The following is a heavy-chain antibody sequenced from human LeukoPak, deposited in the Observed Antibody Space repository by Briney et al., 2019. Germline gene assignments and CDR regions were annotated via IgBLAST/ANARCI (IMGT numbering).Heavy chain of an antibody. CDR1: GFTFSSYE. CDR2: ISNSGSTI. Sequence: QAGGSLRLSCAASGFTFSSYEMNWVRQAPGKGLEWVSYISNSGSTIYYADSVKGRFFISRDNAKNSLYLQMNSLRAEDTAVYYCARAPKFRLVGVPKGPFDPWGQGTLVTVSS. D-gene: IGHD1-26*01. V-gene: IGHV3-48*03. CDR3: ARAPKFRLVGVPKGPFDP. J-gene: IGHJ5*02.